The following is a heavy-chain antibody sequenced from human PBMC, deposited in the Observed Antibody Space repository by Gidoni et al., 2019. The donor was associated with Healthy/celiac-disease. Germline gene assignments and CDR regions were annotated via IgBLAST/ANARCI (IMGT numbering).Heavy chain of an antibody. Sequence: EVQLVESGGGVVRPGGSLRLSWAASGFPFDEYGMSWVRQAPGKGLGWVSGINWNGGSTGYADSVKGRFTISRDNAKNSLYLQMNSLRAEDTALYHCARVYRWRYCSGGSCYSKNNYYFDYWGQGTLVTVSS. CDR2: INWNGGST. CDR1: GFPFDEYG. CDR3: ARVYRWRYCSGGSCYSKNNYYFDY. D-gene: IGHD2-15*01. J-gene: IGHJ4*02. V-gene: IGHV3-20*01.